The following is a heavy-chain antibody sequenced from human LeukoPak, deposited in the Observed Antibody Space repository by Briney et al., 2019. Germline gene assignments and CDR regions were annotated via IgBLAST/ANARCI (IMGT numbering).Heavy chain of an antibody. D-gene: IGHD6-6*01. CDR3: ARGGGITARPTQTDY. CDR2: ISAYNGNT. Sequence: ASVKVSCKASGYTFTSYDINWVRQAPGQGLQWMGWISAYNGNTNYAQSLQGRVTMTTDTSTSTAYMELRSLRSDDTAVYYCARGGGITARPTQTDYWGQGTLVTVSS. V-gene: IGHV1-18*01. CDR1: GYTFTSYD. J-gene: IGHJ4*02.